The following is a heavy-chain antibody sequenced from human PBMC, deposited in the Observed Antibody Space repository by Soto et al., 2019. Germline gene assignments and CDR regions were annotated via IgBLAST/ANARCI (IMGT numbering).Heavy chain of an antibody. D-gene: IGHD2-21*02. V-gene: IGHV1-18*01. Sequence: QIQLVQSGAEVKKPGASVKVSCKASGYTFTSYGISWVRQAPGQGLEWMGWVSAYTGNTNYAQHLQGRVTMTTDTSTTTAYMELRSLRSDDTAVYYCARFQVVTPLDYWGQGTLVTVSS. J-gene: IGHJ4*02. CDR1: GYTFTSYG. CDR2: VSAYTGNT. CDR3: ARFQVVTPLDY.